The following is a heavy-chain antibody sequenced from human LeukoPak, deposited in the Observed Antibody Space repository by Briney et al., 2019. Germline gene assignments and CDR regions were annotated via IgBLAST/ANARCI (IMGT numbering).Heavy chain of an antibody. CDR1: GYTFTTYA. V-gene: IGHV7-4-1*02. Sequence: ASVKVSCKASGYTFTTYAMIWVRQAPGQGLEWMGWLNTNTGDPTYAQGFTGRFVFSLDTSVSTAYLEISDLKAEDTAVYYCARDYYFYMDVWGEGTTVTVSS. J-gene: IGHJ6*03. CDR2: LNTNTGDP. CDR3: ARDYYFYMDV.